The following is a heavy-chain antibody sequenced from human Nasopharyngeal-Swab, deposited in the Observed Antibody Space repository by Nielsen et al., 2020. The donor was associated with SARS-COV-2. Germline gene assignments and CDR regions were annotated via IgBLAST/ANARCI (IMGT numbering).Heavy chain of an antibody. CDR3: VRDRGYYTFTD. J-gene: IGHJ4*02. CDR2: IGQDGGGK. D-gene: IGHD2/OR15-2a*01. Sequence: GESLKISCAASGFTYWMNWVRQAPGKGLEWVGNIGQDGGGKKYVDSVKGRFTISRDNANNLLYLQMNSLRAEDMAVYYCVRDRGYYTFTDWGQGTLVTVSS. CDR1: GFTYW. V-gene: IGHV3-7*01.